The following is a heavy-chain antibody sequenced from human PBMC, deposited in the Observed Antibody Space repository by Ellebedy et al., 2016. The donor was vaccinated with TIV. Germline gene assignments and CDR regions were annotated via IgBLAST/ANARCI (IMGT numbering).Heavy chain of an antibody. D-gene: IGHD5-12*01. Sequence: GSLRLSXAVYGGSFSGYYWSWIRQPPGKGLEWIGEINHSGSTNYNPSLKSRVTISVDTSKNQFSLKLSSVTAADTAVYYCARGWAGGYDYWGQGTLVTVSS. CDR3: ARGWAGGYDY. CDR1: GGSFSGYY. CDR2: INHSGST. J-gene: IGHJ4*02. V-gene: IGHV4-34*01.